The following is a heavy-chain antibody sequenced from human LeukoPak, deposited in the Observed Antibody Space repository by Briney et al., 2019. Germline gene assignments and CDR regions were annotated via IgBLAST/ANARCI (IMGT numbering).Heavy chain of an antibody. CDR1: GGSISSSGYY. J-gene: IGHJ6*03. V-gene: IGHV4-39*01. CDR3: ARQVSDYFYYYIDV. CDR2: IYYSATT. Sequence: SETLSLTCSVSGGSISSSGYYWNWIRQPPGKGLEWVGSIYYSATTYYKSSMKSRVTISEDTSKNRFSLMLTSVTAADTAVSYCARQVSDYFYYYIDVWGEGTTVIVSS.